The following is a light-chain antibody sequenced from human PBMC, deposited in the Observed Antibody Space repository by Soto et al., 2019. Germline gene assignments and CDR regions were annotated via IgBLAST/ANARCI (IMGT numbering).Light chain of an antibody. V-gene: IGLV2-23*02. Sequence: QSALTQPASVSGSPGQSITISCTGTSSDVGSYNLVSWYQQHPGKAPKLMIYEVSKRPSGVSNRFSGSKSGNTASLTISRLQAEDEADYYCCSYAGSSTSYVVFGGGTKLTVL. CDR3: CSYAGSSTSYVV. CDR1: SSDVGSYNL. CDR2: EVS. J-gene: IGLJ2*01.